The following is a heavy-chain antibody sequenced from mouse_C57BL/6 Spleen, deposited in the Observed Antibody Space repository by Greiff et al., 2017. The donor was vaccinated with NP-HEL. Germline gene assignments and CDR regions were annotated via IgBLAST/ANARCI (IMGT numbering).Heavy chain of an antibody. CDR2: ISYDGSN. CDR1: GYSITSGYY. J-gene: IGHJ4*01. D-gene: IGHD3-2*02. V-gene: IGHV3-6*01. Sequence: VQLQQSGPGLVKPSQSLSLTCSVTGYSITSGYYWNWIRQFPGNKLEWMGYISYDGSNNYNPSLKNRISITRDTSKNQFVLKLNSVTTEDTATYYCARGSSGYAMDYWGQGTSVTVSS. CDR3: ARGSSGYAMDY.